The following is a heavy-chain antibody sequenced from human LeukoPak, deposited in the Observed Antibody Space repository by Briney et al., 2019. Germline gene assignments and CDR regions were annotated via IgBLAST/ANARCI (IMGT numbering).Heavy chain of an antibody. Sequence: GGSLRLSCAASGFSFSSYEMNWVRQAPGKGLEWVSYISSSGSTIYYADSVKGRFTISRDNAKNSLYLQMNSLRAEDTAVYYCARPAPATEDYYYYMDVWGKGTTVTISS. CDR3: ARPAPATEDYYYYMDV. V-gene: IGHV3-48*03. J-gene: IGHJ6*03. CDR1: GFSFSSYE. D-gene: IGHD2-2*01. CDR2: ISSSGSTI.